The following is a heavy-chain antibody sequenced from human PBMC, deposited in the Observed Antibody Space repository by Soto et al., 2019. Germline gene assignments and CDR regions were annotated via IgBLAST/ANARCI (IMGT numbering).Heavy chain of an antibody. CDR2: IGSDGTAI. J-gene: IGHJ4*02. D-gene: IGHD6-19*01. CDR3: VRPGLTVPGTRYFDH. CDR1: GFTLKNYA. Sequence: EVQLLESGGAFVQPGGSLRLSCAASGFTLKNYAMSWVRQAPGKGLEWVSAIGSDGTAIQYADSVKGRFTISKDNSNDMLYLQMNSLRAEDTAVYYCVRPGLTVPGTRYFDHWGQGALVTVSS. V-gene: IGHV3-23*01.